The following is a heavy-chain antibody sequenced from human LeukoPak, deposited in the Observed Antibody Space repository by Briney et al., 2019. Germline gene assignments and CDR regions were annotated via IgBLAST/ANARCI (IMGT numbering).Heavy chain of an antibody. CDR3: ARGSSSDWPLEY. CDR2: INAYNGDT. V-gene: IGHV1-3*03. CDR1: GYTFINYA. J-gene: IGHJ4*02. Sequence: VASVKVSCKASGYTFINYAIHWVRQAPGQRLEWMGWINAYNGDTEYSQELQGRVAITKDTSASTAYMDLSTLRSEDTAVYYCARGSSSDWPLEYWGRGILVTVSS. D-gene: IGHD6-19*01.